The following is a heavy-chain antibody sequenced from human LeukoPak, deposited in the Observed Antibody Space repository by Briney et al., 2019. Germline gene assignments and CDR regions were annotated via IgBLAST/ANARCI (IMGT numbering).Heavy chain of an antibody. CDR3: ARDRLYYGSIGFDWFDP. CDR2: INPNSGGT. D-gene: IGHD3-10*01. J-gene: IGHJ5*02. CDR1: GYTFTGYY. Sequence: ASVKVSCKASGYTFTGYYMHWVRQAPGQGLEWMGWINPNSGGTNYAQKFQGRVTMTRDTSISTAYMELSRLRSDGTAVYYCARDRLYYGSIGFDWFDPWGQGTLVTVSS. V-gene: IGHV1-2*02.